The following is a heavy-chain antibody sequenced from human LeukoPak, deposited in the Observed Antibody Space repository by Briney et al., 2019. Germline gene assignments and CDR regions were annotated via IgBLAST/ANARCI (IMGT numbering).Heavy chain of an antibody. V-gene: IGHV4-59*01. CDR1: GGSISSYY. Sequence: SETLSLTCTVSGGSISSYYWSWIRQPPGKGLEWIGYIYYSGSTNYNPSLKSRVTISVDTSKNQFSLKLSSVTAAYTVVYYCGRGKKLDFWSGSMYYFDYWGQGTLVAVSS. CDR2: IYYSGST. J-gene: IGHJ4*02. D-gene: IGHD3-3*01. CDR3: GRGKKLDFWSGSMYYFDY.